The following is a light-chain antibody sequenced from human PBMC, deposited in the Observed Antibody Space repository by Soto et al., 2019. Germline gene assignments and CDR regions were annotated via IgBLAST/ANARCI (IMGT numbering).Light chain of an antibody. CDR1: QSVSTN. CDR3: QEYSKWPLFT. CDR2: AAS. Sequence: EIVVTQSPGILSVSPGDRATLSCRASQSVSTNLAWYQQKPGQAPTLLIYAASTRATGIPARFTGSGSGTDFTLTIASLQSEDFAAYYCQEYSKWPLFTFGPGTRVDIQ. V-gene: IGKV3-15*01. J-gene: IGKJ3*01.